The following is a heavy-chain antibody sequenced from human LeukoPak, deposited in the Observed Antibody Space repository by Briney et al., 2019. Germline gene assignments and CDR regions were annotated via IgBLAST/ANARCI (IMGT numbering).Heavy chain of an antibody. CDR3: AKSNGYGLIDI. Sequence: ASETLSLTCTVSGGSITSYYWTWMRQSPGKGLEWIGYVHYSGDTKYSPSLKSRVTISLDTSRNQFSLKLNSVTAADTAVYYCAKSNGYGLIDIWGQGTMVTVSS. CDR1: GGSITSYY. V-gene: IGHV4-59*12. D-gene: IGHD3-22*01. CDR2: VHYSGDT. J-gene: IGHJ3*02.